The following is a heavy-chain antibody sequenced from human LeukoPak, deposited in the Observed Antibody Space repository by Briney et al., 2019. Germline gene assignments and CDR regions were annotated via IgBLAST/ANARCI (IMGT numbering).Heavy chain of an antibody. D-gene: IGHD3-16*01. J-gene: IGHJ4*02. CDR2: IGYDGSNK. Sequence: GGSLRLSCAASGFTFSSYGMHWVRQAPGKGLEWVAFIGYDGSNKYYADSVKGRFTISRDNAKNSLYLQMNNLKAEDTAMYYCVRFMRGTIGGDNWGQGTLVTVSA. CDR3: VRFMRGTIGGDN. V-gene: IGHV3-33*01. CDR1: GFTFSSYG.